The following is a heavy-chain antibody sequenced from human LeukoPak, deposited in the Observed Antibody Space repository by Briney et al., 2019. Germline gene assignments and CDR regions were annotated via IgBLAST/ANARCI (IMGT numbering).Heavy chain of an antibody. CDR1: GYTLTELS. J-gene: IGHJ3*02. CDR3: ATDTDHKEAFDI. D-gene: IGHD1-14*01. V-gene: IGHV1-24*01. Sequence: GASVKVSCKVSGYTLTELSMHWVRQAPGKGLEWMGGFDPEDGETIYAQKFQGRVTMTEDTSTDTAYMELSSLRSEDTAVYYCATDTDHKEAFDIWGQGTMVAVSS. CDR2: FDPEDGET.